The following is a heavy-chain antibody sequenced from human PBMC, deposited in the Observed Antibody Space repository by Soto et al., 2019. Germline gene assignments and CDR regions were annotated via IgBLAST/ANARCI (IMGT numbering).Heavy chain of an antibody. D-gene: IGHD3-9*01. CDR1: RGSISSYY. CDR2: IHYTGNT. CDR3: AAGDYPTGFSYREIKWFDP. Sequence: PSETLSLTCTVSRGSISSYYWSWIRQPPGKGLEWIGYIHYTGNTNSNPSLKGRVTLSIDPSWNQFSLKLRSVTAADTAVYYCAAGDYPTGFSYREIKWFDPWGQGTLVTVSS. V-gene: IGHV4-59*01. J-gene: IGHJ5*02.